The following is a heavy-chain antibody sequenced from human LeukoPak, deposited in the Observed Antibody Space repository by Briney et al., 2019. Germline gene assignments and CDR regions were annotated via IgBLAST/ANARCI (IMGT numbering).Heavy chain of an antibody. Sequence: SETLSLTCVVSGGSISSSNYYWGWIRQPPGKGLEWIGSIYYSGSTYYIPSLKTRVTVSVDTSKNQFSLKVSSVTAADTAVYYCASAKVVAATHWIDSWGQGTLVTVSS. CDR2: IYYSGST. V-gene: IGHV4-39*01. D-gene: IGHD2-15*01. J-gene: IGHJ5*01. CDR1: GGSISSSNYY. CDR3: ASAKVVAATHWIDS.